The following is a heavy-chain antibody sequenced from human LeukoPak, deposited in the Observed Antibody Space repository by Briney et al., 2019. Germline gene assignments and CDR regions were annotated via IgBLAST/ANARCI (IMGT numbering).Heavy chain of an antibody. D-gene: IGHD1-26*01. CDR1: GVSTTSHY. V-gene: IGHV4-34*01. J-gene: IGHJ6*03. CDR3: ARVKYSQRKAYYYYMDV. Sequence: SETLSLTCTVSGVSTTSHYWSWIRQPPGKGLEWIGEINHSGSTNYNPSLKSRVTISVDTSKNQFSLKLSSVTAADTAVYYCARVKYSQRKAYYYYMDVWGKGTTVTVSS. CDR2: INHSGST.